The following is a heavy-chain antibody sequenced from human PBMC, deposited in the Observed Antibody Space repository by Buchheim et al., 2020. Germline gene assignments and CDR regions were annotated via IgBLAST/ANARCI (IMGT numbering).Heavy chain of an antibody. Sequence: EVQLVESGGGLVQPGGSLRLSCAASGFTFSSYEMNWVRQAPGKGLEWVSYISSSGSTIYYADSVKGRFTIPRDNAKNSLYLQMNSLRAEDTAVYYCARDPRYCSGGSCYPDYWGQGTL. CDR3: ARDPRYCSGGSCYPDY. CDR2: ISSSGSTI. D-gene: IGHD2-15*01. V-gene: IGHV3-48*03. J-gene: IGHJ4*02. CDR1: GFTFSSYE.